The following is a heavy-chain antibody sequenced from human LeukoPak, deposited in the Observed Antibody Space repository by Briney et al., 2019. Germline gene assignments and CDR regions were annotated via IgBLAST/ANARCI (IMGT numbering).Heavy chain of an antibody. V-gene: IGHV4-59*01. D-gene: IGHD3-16*01. CDR3: ARAPWGSGPYYYGMDV. CDR2: IYYSGST. CDR1: GGSISSYY. J-gene: IGHJ6*02. Sequence: SETLSLTCTVSGGSISSYYWSWIRQPPGKGLEWIGYIYYSGSTNYNPSLKSRVTISVDTSKNQFSLKLSSVTAADTAVYYCARAPWGSGPYYYGMDVWGQGTTVTVSS.